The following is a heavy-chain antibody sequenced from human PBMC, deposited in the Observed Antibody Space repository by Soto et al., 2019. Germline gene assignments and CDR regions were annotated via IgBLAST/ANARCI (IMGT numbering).Heavy chain of an antibody. V-gene: IGHV3-21*01. CDR2: ISSSSSYI. CDR3: ARDTPTTVTTSPSYYYYYYMDV. D-gene: IGHD4-17*01. CDR1: GFTFSSYS. Sequence: GGSLRLSCAASGFTFSSYSMNWVRQAPGKGLEWVSSISSSSSYIYYADSVKGRFTISRDNAKNSLYLQMNSLRAEDTAVYYCARDTPTTVTTSPSYYYYYYMDVWGKGTTVTVSS. J-gene: IGHJ6*03.